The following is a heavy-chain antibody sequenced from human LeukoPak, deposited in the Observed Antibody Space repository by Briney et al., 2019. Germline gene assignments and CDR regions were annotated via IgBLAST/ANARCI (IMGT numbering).Heavy chain of an antibody. J-gene: IGHJ4*02. CDR1: RFTFSSYS. V-gene: IGHV3-48*01. D-gene: IGHD4-23*01. CDR2: ISSSSSTI. CDR3: ARIRRWFDY. Sequence: GGSLRLSCAASRFTFSSYSMNWVRQAPGKGLEWVSYISSSSSTIYYADSVKGRFTISRDNAKNSLYLQMNSLRAEDTAVYYCARIRRWFDYWGQGTLVTVSS.